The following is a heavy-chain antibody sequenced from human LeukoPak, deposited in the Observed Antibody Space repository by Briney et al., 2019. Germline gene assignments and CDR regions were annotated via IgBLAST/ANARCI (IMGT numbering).Heavy chain of an antibody. D-gene: IGHD6-19*01. Sequence: GSLRLSCAASGFTFSSYAMSWVRQAPGKGLEWVSAISGSDGSTYYADSVKGRFTISRDNSKNTLYLQMNSLRAEDTAVYYCAKRHSSGWHSDYWGQGTLVTVSS. J-gene: IGHJ4*02. CDR3: AKRHSSGWHSDY. CDR2: ISGSDGST. CDR1: GFTFSSYA. V-gene: IGHV3-23*01.